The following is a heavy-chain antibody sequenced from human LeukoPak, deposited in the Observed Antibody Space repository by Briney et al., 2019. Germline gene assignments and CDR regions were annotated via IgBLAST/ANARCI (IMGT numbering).Heavy chain of an antibody. V-gene: IGHV1-8*01. CDR2: MNFNRGNT. Sequence: ASVKVSCKASGYTFSSYDINWVRQATGEGLEWMGWMNFNRGNTGYAQKFQGRVTMTRNTSISTDYMELSSHRSEDTAVYYCARVDLQGYSSYDLNFDYWGQGTLVTVSS. CDR1: GYTFSSYD. J-gene: IGHJ4*02. CDR3: ARVDLQGYSSYDLNFDY. D-gene: IGHD5-12*01.